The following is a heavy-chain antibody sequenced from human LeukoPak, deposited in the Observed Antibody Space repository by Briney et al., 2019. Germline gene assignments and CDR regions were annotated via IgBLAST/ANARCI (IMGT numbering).Heavy chain of an antibody. CDR1: GYTFTSYG. D-gene: IGHD6-13*01. V-gene: IGHV1-8*02. J-gene: IGHJ4*02. CDR3: AKDMMRGGSSCFDY. Sequence: ASVTVSCKASGYTFTSYGISWVRQAPGQGLEWMGWMSPNSGNTGYAQKFQGRVTMTRNTSISTAYMELSSLRSEDTAVYYCAKDMMRGGSSCFDYWGQGTLVTVSS. CDR2: MSPNSGNT.